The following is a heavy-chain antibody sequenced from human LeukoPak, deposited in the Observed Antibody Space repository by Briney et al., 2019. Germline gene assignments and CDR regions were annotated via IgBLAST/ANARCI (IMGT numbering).Heavy chain of an antibody. V-gene: IGHV4-59*01. D-gene: IGHD6-13*01. CDR3: ARDTAGTMVY. Sequence: PSETLSLTCTVSGGSISSYYWSWIRQPPGKGLEWIGYIYYSGSTNYNPSLKSRVTISVDTSKNQFSLKLSSVTAADTAVYYCARDTAGTMVYWGQGTLVTVSS. CDR2: IYYSGST. J-gene: IGHJ4*02. CDR1: GGSISSYY.